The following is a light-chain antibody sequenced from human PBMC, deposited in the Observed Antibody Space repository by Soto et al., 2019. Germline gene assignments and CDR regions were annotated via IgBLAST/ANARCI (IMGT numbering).Light chain of an antibody. J-gene: IGLJ1*01. CDR3: SSYAGSNRV. V-gene: IGLV2-8*01. CDR1: SSDVGGYNY. CDR2: EVS. Sequence: QSALTQPPSASGSPGQSVTISCTGTSSDVGGYNYVSWYQQHPGKAPKLMIYEVSKRPSGVPDRFSGSKSGNTASLTVPGLHADDEADYYCSSYAGSNRVFGTGTKVTVL.